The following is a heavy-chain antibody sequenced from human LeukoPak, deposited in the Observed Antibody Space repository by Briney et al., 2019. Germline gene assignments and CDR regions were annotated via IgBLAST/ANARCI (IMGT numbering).Heavy chain of an antibody. CDR1: GFTFDDYG. CDR2: ISSSSSTI. CDR3: ARVRSKLYLYPEEGYYYMDV. Sequence: GGSLRLSXAASGFTFDDYGMSWVRQAAGKGLEWVSYISSSSSTIYYADSVKGRFTISRDNAKNSLYLQMNSLRAEDTAVYYCARVRSKLYLYPEEGYYYMDVWGKGTTVTVSS. V-gene: IGHV3-48*01. J-gene: IGHJ6*03. D-gene: IGHD2-8*01.